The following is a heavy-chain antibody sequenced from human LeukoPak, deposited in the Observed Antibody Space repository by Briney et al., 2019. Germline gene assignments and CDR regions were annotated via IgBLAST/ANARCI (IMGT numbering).Heavy chain of an antibody. D-gene: IGHD1-26*01. CDR2: ISSSSSAI. Sequence: PGGSLRLSPVDSGFTLSDFAMNWVRQAPGQGLEWVSYISSSSSAIYYADSVKGRFTISRDNAENSLYLQMSSLRVEDTGVYYCANGVGRVGATFHSWGQGTLVTVSS. CDR1: GFTLSDFA. V-gene: IGHV3-48*01. CDR3: ANGVGRVGATFHS. J-gene: IGHJ4*02.